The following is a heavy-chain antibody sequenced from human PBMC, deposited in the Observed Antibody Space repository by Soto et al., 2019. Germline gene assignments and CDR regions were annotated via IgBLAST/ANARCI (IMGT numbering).Heavy chain of an antibody. CDR1: GYSFTSYW. Sequence: EVQLVQSGAEVKKPGESLRISCNVSGYSFTSYWISWVRQMPGKGLEWMGRIDPSDSYVYYSPSFQGHVTISADKSIXTAYLRWRSLRASDTAMYYCARLRGTSDSFYGMDVWGQGTMVTVSS. D-gene: IGHD2-2*01. CDR2: IDPSDSYV. CDR3: ARLRGTSDSFYGMDV. J-gene: IGHJ6*02. V-gene: IGHV5-10-1*01.